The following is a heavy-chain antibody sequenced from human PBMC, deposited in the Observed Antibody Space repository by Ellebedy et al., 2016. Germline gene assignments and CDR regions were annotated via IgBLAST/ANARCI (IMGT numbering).Heavy chain of an antibody. CDR3: AKDLQGSWTFDY. Sequence: ASVKVSXXTSGYTFTKYYIHWVRQAPGQGLEWMGLINPTGGDTSYAQKFQGRVTLTRDTSSDTDYMELSSLRSEDTAVYYCAKDLQGSWTFDYWGQGTLVTVSS. J-gene: IGHJ4*02. D-gene: IGHD3-10*01. V-gene: IGHV1-46*01. CDR1: GYTFTKYY. CDR2: INPTGGDT.